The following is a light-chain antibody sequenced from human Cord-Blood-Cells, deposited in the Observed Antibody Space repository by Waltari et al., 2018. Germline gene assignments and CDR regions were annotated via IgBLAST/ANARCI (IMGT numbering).Light chain of an antibody. J-gene: IGLJ3*02. CDR3: CSYAGSSTLV. Sequence: QSALTQPASVSGSPGQSITISCTRTSSDVGSYNLVSWYHQHPVKAPKLMIYEGCKRPSGFSNRFSGSKSGNTASLTISGLQAEDEADYYCCSYAGSSTLVFGGGTKLTVL. CDR1: SSDVGSYNL. CDR2: EGC. V-gene: IGLV2-23*01.